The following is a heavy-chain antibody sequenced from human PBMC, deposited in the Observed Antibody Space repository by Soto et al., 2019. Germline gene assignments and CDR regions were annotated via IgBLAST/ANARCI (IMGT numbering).Heavy chain of an antibody. CDR2: ISGSGGST. J-gene: IGHJ4*02. V-gene: IGHV3-23*01. CDR3: AKEVYLSGWVNYFDY. Sequence: GGSLRLSCAASGFTFSSYAMSWARQAPGKGLEWVSAISGSGGSTYYADSVKGRFTISRDNSKNTLYLQMNSLRAEDTAVYYCAKEVYLSGWVNYFDYWGQGTLVTVSS. D-gene: IGHD6-19*01. CDR1: GFTFSSYA.